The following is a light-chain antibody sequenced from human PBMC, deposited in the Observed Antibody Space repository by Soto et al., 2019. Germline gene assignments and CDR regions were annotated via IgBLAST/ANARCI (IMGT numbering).Light chain of an antibody. CDR1: QTISSW. V-gene: IGKV1-5*03. Sequence: DIQMTQSPSTLSGSVGDRVTMTCRASQTISSWLAWYQQKPGKAPKLLIYKASTLKSGVPSRFSGSGSGTDFTLTISSLQPEDFATYYCQQLHDYPITFGQGTKVDI. CDR3: QQLHDYPIT. J-gene: IGKJ1*01. CDR2: KAS.